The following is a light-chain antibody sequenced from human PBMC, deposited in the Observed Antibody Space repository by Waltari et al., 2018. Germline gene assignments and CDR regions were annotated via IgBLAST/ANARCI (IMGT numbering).Light chain of an antibody. Sequence: SSELTQDPAVSVALGQTVRITCQGDSLRSYYASWYQQKPGQAPVLVIYGKNNRPSGIPDRVSGSSSGNTASLTITGAQAEEEADYYCNSRDSSGNHLRVFGGGTKLTVL. J-gene: IGLJ3*02. CDR1: SLRSYY. CDR2: GKN. CDR3: NSRDSSGNHLRV. V-gene: IGLV3-19*01.